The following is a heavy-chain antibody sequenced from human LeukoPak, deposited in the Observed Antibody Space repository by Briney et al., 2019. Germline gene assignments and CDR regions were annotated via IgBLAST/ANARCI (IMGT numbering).Heavy chain of an antibody. D-gene: IGHD2-8*01. Sequence: GASVKVSCKASGYTFSRFGISWVRQAPGQGLEWMGWISGYDGNTNYPQRLQGRVTMTTDTSTSTAYMELRNLQSDDTAVYYCARESSNGWFDPWGQGTLVTVSS. J-gene: IGHJ5*02. CDR2: ISGYDGNT. CDR3: ARESSNGWFDP. CDR1: GYTFSRFG. V-gene: IGHV1-18*01.